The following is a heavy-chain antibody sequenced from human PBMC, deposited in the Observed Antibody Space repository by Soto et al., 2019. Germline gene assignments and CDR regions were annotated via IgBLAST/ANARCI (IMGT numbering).Heavy chain of an antibody. CDR3: AGEGRSHYDFWSGSGGWFDP. Sequence: ASVKVSCKASGYTFTSYAMHWVRQALGQRLEWMGWINAGNGNTKYSQKFQGRVTITRDTSASTAYMELSSLRSEDTAVYYCAGEGRSHYDFWSGSGGWFDPWGEGTLVTVSS. D-gene: IGHD3-3*01. CDR2: INAGNGNT. V-gene: IGHV1-3*01. CDR1: GYTFTSYA. J-gene: IGHJ5*02.